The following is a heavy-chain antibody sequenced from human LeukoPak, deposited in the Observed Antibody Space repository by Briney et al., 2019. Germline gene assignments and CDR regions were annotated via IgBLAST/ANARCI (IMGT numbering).Heavy chain of an antibody. D-gene: IGHD3-3*01. CDR1: GGSISSYY. CDR3: ARACGMRNACGGVVEKHYYYYMDV. Sequence: SETLSLTCTVSGGSISSYYWSWIRQPAGKGLEWIGRIYTSGSTNYNPSLKSRVTMSVDTSKNQFSLKLSSVTAADTAVYYCARACGMRNACGGVVEKHYYYYMDVWGKGTTVTISS. V-gene: IGHV4-4*07. J-gene: IGHJ6*03. CDR2: IYTSGST.